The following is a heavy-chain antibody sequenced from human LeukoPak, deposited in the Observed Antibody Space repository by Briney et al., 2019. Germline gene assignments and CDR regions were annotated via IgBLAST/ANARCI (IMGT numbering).Heavy chain of an antibody. J-gene: IGHJ4*02. V-gene: IGHV3-21*01. D-gene: IGHD6-13*01. CDR1: GFTFSSYS. Sequence: GGSLRLSCAASGFTFSSYSMNWVRQAPGKGLEWVSSISFSSSYVYYADSVNGRFIISRDNAKNSLYLQMNSLRAEDTAVYYCARDVLAGLIAAAYDYWGQGSLVTVSS. CDR2: ISFSSSYV. CDR3: ARDVLAGLIAAAYDY.